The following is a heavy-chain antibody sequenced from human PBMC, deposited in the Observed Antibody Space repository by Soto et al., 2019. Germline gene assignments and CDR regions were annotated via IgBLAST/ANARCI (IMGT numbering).Heavy chain of an antibody. D-gene: IGHD3-9*01. Sequence: PGGSLRLSCVASGFTFSSYWMHWVRQAPGKGLVWVSRVNGDGRITTYADSVKGRFTISRDNAKNTLYLQMNSLRDEGTAVYYCARGVKLRYFDSLDYWGQGTLVTVSS. CDR2: VNGDGRIT. CDR1: GFTFSSYW. J-gene: IGHJ4*02. V-gene: IGHV3-74*01. CDR3: ARGVKLRYFDSLDY.